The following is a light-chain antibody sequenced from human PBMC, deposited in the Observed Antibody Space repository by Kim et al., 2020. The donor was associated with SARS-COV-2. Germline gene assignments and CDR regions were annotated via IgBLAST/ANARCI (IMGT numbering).Light chain of an antibody. CDR1: QSVSSNS. V-gene: IGKV3-20*01. CDR2: GAS. J-gene: IGKJ1*01. CDR3: QQYGTSPRT. Sequence: EIVLTQSPGTLSLSPGERATLSCRASQSVSSNSLAWYQQKPGQAPRLLIFGASSRATGIPARFSGSGSGTDFTLTINRLGPEDFAVYYCQQYGTSPRTFGQGTKVDIK.